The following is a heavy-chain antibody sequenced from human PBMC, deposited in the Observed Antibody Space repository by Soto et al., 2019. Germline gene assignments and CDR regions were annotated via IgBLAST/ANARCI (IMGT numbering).Heavy chain of an antibody. J-gene: IGHJ6*02. D-gene: IGHD2-8*01. CDR1: GYTFTSYG. CDR2: ISGYNGDA. Sequence: ASVKVCCKASGYTFTSYGISWVRQAPGQGLEWMGWISGYNGDANYAQRFQGRVSMTIDTSTTTAYMELRTLTPDDTAVYYCAKNGQPPYYYYGLDVWGQGTTVTV. V-gene: IGHV1-18*01. CDR3: AKNGQPPYYYYGLDV.